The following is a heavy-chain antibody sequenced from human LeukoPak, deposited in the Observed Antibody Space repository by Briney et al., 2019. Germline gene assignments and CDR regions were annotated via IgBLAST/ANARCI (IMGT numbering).Heavy chain of an antibody. J-gene: IGHJ5*02. D-gene: IGHD2-2*01. V-gene: IGHV1-69*04. CDR3: ARDLAPGSVPAAGDNWFDP. CDR2: IIPILGIA. CDR1: GGTFSSYA. Sequence: SVKVSCKASGGTFSSYAISWVRQAPGQGLEWVGRIIPILGIANYAQKFQGRVTITADKSTSTAYMELSSLRSEDTAVYYCARDLAPGSVPAAGDNWFDPWGQGTLVTVSS.